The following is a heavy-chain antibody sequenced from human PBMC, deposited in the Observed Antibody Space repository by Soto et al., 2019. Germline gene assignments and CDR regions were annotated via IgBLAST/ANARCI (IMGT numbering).Heavy chain of an antibody. J-gene: IGHJ6*02. CDR1: GFPFSDDG. CDR2: ISYVGSNE. V-gene: IGHV3-30*18. D-gene: IGHD3-3*01. CDR3: AKVPHHDFWSGRYGSEV. Sequence: PGGSLRLSCAAAGFPFSDDGRHRVRQNPGKGLEWVAVISYVGSNEYYADSVKGRFAISRDNSKNTLYLQMNSLRPEDTAVYYCAKVPHHDFWSGRYGSEVWVQGTTVTVSS.